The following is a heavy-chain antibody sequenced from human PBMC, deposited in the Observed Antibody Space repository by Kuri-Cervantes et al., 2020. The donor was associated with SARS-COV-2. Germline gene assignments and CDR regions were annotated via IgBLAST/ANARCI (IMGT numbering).Heavy chain of an antibody. J-gene: IGHJ3*02. CDR2: INPNSGGT. CDR3: ASGGSITGTTAAFDI. Sequence: ASVKVSCKASGYTFTGYYMHWVRQAPGQGLEWMGWINPNSGGTNYAQKFQGWVTMTRDTSISTAYMELSRLRSDDTAVYYCASGGSITGTTAAFDIWGQGTMVTVSS. V-gene: IGHV1-2*04. CDR1: GYTFTGYY. D-gene: IGHD1-20*01.